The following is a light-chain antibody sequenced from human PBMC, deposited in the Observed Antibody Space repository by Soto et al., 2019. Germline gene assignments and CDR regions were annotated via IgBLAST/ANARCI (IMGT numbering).Light chain of an antibody. CDR2: GAS. Sequence: EIVLTQSPGTLSLSPGERATLSCRASQSVSSNYLAWYQQKPGQAPRLLIYGASTMATGIPDRFSGSGSGTDFTLTISRLKPEDFAVYYCQQYGSSPPITFGQGTKVDIK. V-gene: IGKV3-20*01. CDR3: QQYGSSPPIT. CDR1: QSVSSNY. J-gene: IGKJ1*01.